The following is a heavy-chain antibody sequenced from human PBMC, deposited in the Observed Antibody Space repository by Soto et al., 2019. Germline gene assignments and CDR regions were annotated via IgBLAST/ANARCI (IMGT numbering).Heavy chain of an antibody. J-gene: IGHJ5*02. D-gene: IGHD3-10*01. CDR3: TFLWFGELSPAWFDP. V-gene: IGHV3-49*04. Sequence: GGSLRLSCTASGVTFGDYAMSWVRQAPGKGLEWVGFIRSKAHGGTTKYAASVTGRFTISRDDSKSIAYLQMNSLKTEDTAVYYCTFLWFGELSPAWFDPWGQGTLVTVSS. CDR1: GVTFGDYA. CDR2: IRSKAHGGTT.